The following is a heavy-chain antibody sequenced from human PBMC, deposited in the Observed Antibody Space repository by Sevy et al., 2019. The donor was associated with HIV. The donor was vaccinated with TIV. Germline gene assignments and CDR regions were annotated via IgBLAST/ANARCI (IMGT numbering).Heavy chain of an antibody. J-gene: IGHJ4*02. CDR3: ATGTYCGGDCYSNYYFDY. V-gene: IGHV1-24*01. D-gene: IGHD2-21*02. Sequence: ASVKVSCKVSGYTLTELSMHWVRQAPGKGLEWMGGFDPEDGETIYAQKFQGRVTMTEDTSTDTAYMELGSLRSEDTAVYYCATGTYCGGDCYSNYYFDYWGQGTLVTVSS. CDR1: GYTLTELS. CDR2: FDPEDGET.